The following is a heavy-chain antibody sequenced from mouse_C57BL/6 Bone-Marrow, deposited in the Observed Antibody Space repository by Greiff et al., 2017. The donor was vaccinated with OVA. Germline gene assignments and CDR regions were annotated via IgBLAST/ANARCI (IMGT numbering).Heavy chain of an antibody. D-gene: IGHD3-1*01. CDR2: IYPGNSDT. CDR3: TRESGTCYAMDY. Sequence: VQLQQSGTVPARPGASVKMSCKTSGYTFTSYWMHWVKQRPGQGLEWIGAIYPGNSDTSYNQKFKGKAKLTAVTSASTAYMELSSLTNEDSAVYYCTRESGTCYAMDYWGQGTSVTVSS. CDR1: GYTFTSYW. V-gene: IGHV1-5*01. J-gene: IGHJ4*01.